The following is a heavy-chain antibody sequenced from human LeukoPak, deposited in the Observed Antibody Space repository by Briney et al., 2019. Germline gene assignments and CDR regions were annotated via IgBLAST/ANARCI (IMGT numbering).Heavy chain of an antibody. J-gene: IGHJ6*04. CDR1: GFTFSSYE. D-gene: IGHD3-10*02. Sequence: GGPLRLSCAASGFTFSSYEMNWVRQAPGKRLDWVSYISSSGSTIYYADSVKGRFTISRDNAKNSLYLQMNSLRAEDTAVYYCAELGITMIGGVWGKGTTVTISS. V-gene: IGHV3-48*03. CDR3: AELGITMIGGV. CDR2: ISSSGSTI.